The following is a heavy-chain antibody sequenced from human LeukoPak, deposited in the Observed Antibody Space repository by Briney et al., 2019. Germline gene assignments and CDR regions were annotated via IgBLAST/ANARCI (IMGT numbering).Heavy chain of an antibody. Sequence: GSLRLSCAASEFTFSSYGMHWVRQAPGKGLEWVAVIWYDGSNKYYADSVKGRFTISRDNSKNTLYLQMNSLRAEDTAVYYCAKDGGAYQLLNNWFDPWGQGTLVTVSS. CDR1: EFTFSSYG. V-gene: IGHV3-33*06. CDR3: AKDGGAYQLLNNWFDP. J-gene: IGHJ5*02. D-gene: IGHD2-2*01. CDR2: IWYDGSNK.